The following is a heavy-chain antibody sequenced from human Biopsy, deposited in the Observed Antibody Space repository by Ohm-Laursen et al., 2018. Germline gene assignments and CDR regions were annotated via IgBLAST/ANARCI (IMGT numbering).Heavy chain of an antibody. CDR2: INQAGTT. J-gene: IGHJ4*02. Sequence: TLSLTCAVFGKTFSDYKRGWIRQPPGQGLEWIGQINQAGTTNYNPSLKTRVSISADASTSEFSLRLTSVTAADTAVYLCGNEVHGRDYWGLGAQVTVSS. CDR1: GKTFSDYK. D-gene: IGHD2-15*01. CDR3: GNEVHGRDY. V-gene: IGHV4-34*08.